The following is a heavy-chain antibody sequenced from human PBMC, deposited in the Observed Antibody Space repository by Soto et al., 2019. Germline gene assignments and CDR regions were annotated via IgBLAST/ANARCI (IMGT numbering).Heavy chain of an antibody. J-gene: IGHJ4*02. Sequence: VQLQESGPGLVKPSQTLSLTCTVSGGSISSGDYYWSWIRQPPGKGLEWIGYIYYSGSTYYNPSLKNRVTISVDTSKNQFSLKLSSVTAADTAVYYCASGAHYSDSSGPIDFWGQGTLVTVSS. CDR1: GGSISSGDYY. CDR2: IYYSGST. V-gene: IGHV4-30-4*01. D-gene: IGHD3-22*01. CDR3: ASGAHYSDSSGPIDF.